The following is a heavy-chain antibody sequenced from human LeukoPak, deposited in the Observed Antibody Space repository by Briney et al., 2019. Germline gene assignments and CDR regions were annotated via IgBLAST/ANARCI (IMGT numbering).Heavy chain of an antibody. CDR1: GFTFSSYR. J-gene: IGHJ4*02. CDR2: IKQDGSEK. D-gene: IGHD3-22*01. V-gene: IGHV3-7*03. Sequence: GGSLRLSCAASGFTFSSYRMSWVRQAPGKGLEWVANIKQDGSEKYYVDSVKGRFTISRDNAKNSLYLQMNSLRAEDTAVYYCAREYYYDSSGQLDYWGQGTLVTVSS. CDR3: AREYYYDSSGQLDY.